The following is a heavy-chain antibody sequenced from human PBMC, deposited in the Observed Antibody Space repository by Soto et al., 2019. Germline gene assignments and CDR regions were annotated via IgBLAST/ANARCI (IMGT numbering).Heavy chain of an antibody. CDR3: AKDLGSGYQVFDH. CDR2: AQPGHSDT. J-gene: IGHJ4*02. Sequence: GESLKISCQGSGYRFSSFWIGWVRQMPGKGLEWMGIAQPGHSDTRYSPAFQGHVTISADNSKNTLYLQMNSLRAEDTAVYNCAKDLGSGYQVFDHWGQGTLVTVLL. V-gene: IGHV5-51*01. CDR1: GYRFSSFW. D-gene: IGHD3-22*01.